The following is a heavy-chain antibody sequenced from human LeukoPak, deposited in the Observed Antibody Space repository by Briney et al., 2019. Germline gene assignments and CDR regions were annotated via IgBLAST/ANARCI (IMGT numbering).Heavy chain of an antibody. Sequence: SETLSLTCAVYGGSFSGYYWSWIRQPPGKGLEWIGEINHSGSTNYNPSLKSRVTISVDTSKNQFSLKLSSVTAADTAVYYCASSGSIYYYHGMDVWGQGTTVTVSS. CDR2: INHSGST. V-gene: IGHV4-34*01. D-gene: IGHD6-19*01. CDR3: ASSGSIYYYHGMDV. J-gene: IGHJ6*02. CDR1: GGSFSGYY.